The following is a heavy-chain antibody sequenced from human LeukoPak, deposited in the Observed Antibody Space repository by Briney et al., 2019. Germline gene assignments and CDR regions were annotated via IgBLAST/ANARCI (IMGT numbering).Heavy chain of an antibody. CDR3: ARMYAGLYYYGMEV. Sequence: PSETLSLTCTVSGGSISSHYWTWIRQPPGKGLEWIGYMYYSGSTNSNPSLKGRVTMSVDTSKNQFSLKLSSVTAADTAVYYCARMYAGLYYYGMEVWGQGTTVTASS. D-gene: IGHD2-8*01. J-gene: IGHJ6*02. V-gene: IGHV4-59*08. CDR1: GGSISSHY. CDR2: MYYSGST.